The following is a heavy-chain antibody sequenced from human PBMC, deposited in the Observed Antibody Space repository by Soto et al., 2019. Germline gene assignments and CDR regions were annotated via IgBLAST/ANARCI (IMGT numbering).Heavy chain of an antibody. V-gene: IGHV1-2*04. D-gene: IGHD3-22*01. Sequence: ASVKVSCKASGYTFTGYDMHWVRQAPGQRLEWMGWINPNSGGTNYAQKFQGWVTMTRDTSISTAYMELSRLRSDDTAVYYCASSYYDSSGYLDAFDIWGQGTMVTVSS. J-gene: IGHJ3*02. CDR3: ASSYYDSSGYLDAFDI. CDR2: INPNSGGT. CDR1: GYTFTGYD.